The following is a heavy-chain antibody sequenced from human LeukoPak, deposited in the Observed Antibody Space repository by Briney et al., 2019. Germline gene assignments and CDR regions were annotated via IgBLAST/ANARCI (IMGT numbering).Heavy chain of an antibody. CDR1: GYTFTSYG. Sequence: ASVKVSCKASGYTFTSYGISWVRQAPGQGLEWMGWISAYNGNTNYAQKLQGRVTMTTDTSTSTAYMELRSLRSDDTAVYYCARDLSGAAAVTGAFDIWGQGTMVTVSS. D-gene: IGHD6-13*01. CDR2: ISAYNGNT. J-gene: IGHJ3*02. CDR3: ARDLSGAAAVTGAFDI. V-gene: IGHV1-18*01.